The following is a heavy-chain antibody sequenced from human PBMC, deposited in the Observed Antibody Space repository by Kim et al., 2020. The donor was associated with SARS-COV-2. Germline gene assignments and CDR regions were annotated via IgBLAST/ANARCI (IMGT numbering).Heavy chain of an antibody. Sequence: NPSLKSRLTISVDTSKNQFSLKLSSVTAADTAVYYCARGGYYDLSGYFFDYWGQGTLVTVSS. J-gene: IGHJ4*02. V-gene: IGHV4-59*09. CDR3: ARGGYYDLSGYFFDY. D-gene: IGHD3-22*01.